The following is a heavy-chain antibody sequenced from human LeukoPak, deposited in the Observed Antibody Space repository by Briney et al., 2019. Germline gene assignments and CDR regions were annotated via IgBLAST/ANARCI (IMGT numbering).Heavy chain of an antibody. CDR2: IYYSGST. V-gene: IGHV4-30-4*08. D-gene: IGHD5-24*01. J-gene: IGHJ4*02. CDR1: GGSISSGDYY. Sequence: SETLSLTCTDSGGSISSGDYYWSWIRQPPGKGLEWIGYIYYSGSTYYNPSLKSRVTISVDTSKNQFSLKLSSVTAADTAVYYCAREPGWLQPYFDYWGQGTLVTVSS. CDR3: AREPGWLQPYFDY.